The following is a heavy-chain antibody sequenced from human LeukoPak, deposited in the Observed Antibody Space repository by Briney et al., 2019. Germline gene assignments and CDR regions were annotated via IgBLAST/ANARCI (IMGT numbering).Heavy chain of an antibody. Sequence: GRSLRLSCAASGFTFSTYEMNWVRLAPGKGLEWVSTISGSGGSTYYADSVKGRFTISRDNSKNTLFLQMDSLRAEDTAIYYCAKDGGYSKYDNYHFDYWGQGTLVTVSS. CDR1: GFTFSTYE. D-gene: IGHD5-12*01. CDR3: AKDGGYSKYDNYHFDY. V-gene: IGHV3-23*01. J-gene: IGHJ4*02. CDR2: ISGSGGST.